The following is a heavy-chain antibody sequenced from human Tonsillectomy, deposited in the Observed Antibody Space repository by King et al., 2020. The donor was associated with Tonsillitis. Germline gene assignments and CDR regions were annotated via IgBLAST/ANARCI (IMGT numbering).Heavy chain of an antibody. J-gene: IGHJ4*02. Sequence: VQLVESGGGLVQPGGSLRLSCAASGFTFSSYAMSWVRQAPGKGLEWVSAISGSGGSTYYADSVKGRFTISRDNSKNTLYLQMNSLRAEDTAVYYCAKSGYYDSSGYYSGRGAIDYWGQGTLVTVSS. CDR2: ISGSGGST. CDR1: GFTFSSYA. V-gene: IGHV3-23*04. D-gene: IGHD3-22*01. CDR3: AKSGYYDSSGYYSGRGAIDY.